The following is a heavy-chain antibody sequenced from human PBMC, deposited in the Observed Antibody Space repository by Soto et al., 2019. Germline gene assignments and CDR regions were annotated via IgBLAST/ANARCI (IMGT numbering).Heavy chain of an antibody. D-gene: IGHD2-2*01. CDR3: ARSQGSSTSLEIYYYYYYGMDV. CDR2: IIPIPGTA. V-gene: IGHV1-69*01. Sequence: QVQLVQSGAEVKKPGSSVKVSCKASGGTFGSYAISWVRQAPAQGLEWMGGIIPIPGTAKDAQKIQGRVTIAADESTSTAYMELSSLRSEDTAVYYCARSQGSSTSLEIYYYYYYGMDVWGQGTTVTVSS. J-gene: IGHJ6*02. CDR1: GGTFGSYA.